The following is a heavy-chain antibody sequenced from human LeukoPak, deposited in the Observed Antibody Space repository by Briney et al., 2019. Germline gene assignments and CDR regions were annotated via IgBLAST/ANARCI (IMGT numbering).Heavy chain of an antibody. CDR2: IYHSGST. Sequence: SETLSLTCAVSGYSISSGYYWGWIRQPPGKGLEWIGSIYHSGSTSYNPSLKSRVTISVDTTKNQSSLKLSSVTAADTAVYYCARVVGATTNYFHFWGQGTLVTVSS. D-gene: IGHD1-26*01. J-gene: IGHJ4*02. CDR3: ARVVGATTNYFHF. V-gene: IGHV4-38-2*01. CDR1: GYSISSGYY.